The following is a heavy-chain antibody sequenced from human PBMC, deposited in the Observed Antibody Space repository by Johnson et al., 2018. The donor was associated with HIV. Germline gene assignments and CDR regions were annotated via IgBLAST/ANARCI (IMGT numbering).Heavy chain of an antibody. CDR2: ISYDGSDK. V-gene: IGHV3-30*03. CDR3: AREDCSSTRCSDWDSAFDI. Sequence: QVQLVESGGGVVQPGRSLRLSCAASGFTFSSYGMNWVRQAPGKGLEWVAVISYDGSDKYYADSVKGRFTISRDNSKNTLYLQMNSLRAEDTAVYYCAREDCSSTRCSDWDSAFDIWGQGTMVTVSS. J-gene: IGHJ3*02. D-gene: IGHD2-2*01. CDR1: GFTFSSYG.